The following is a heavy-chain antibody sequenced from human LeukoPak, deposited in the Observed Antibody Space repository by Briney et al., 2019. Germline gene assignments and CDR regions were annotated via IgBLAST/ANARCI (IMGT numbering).Heavy chain of an antibody. CDR3: ARAGGLLWFGEVLESSDAFHI. J-gene: IGHJ3*02. CDR2: ISSGGSTI. D-gene: IGHD3-10*01. CDR1: GFTFSSFS. V-gene: IGHV3-48*02. Sequence: GGSLRLSCAASGFTFSSFSMNWVRQAPGKGLEWVSYISSGGSTIYYAESVKGRFTISRYNAKNTLYLQVNSLRDEDTAVYYCARAGGLLWFGEVLESSDAFHIWGQGTMVTVSS.